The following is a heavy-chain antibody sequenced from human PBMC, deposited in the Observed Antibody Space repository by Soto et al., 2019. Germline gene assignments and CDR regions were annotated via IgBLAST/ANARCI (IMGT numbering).Heavy chain of an antibody. D-gene: IGHD3-3*01. CDR2: ISGSGGST. J-gene: IGHJ6*03. V-gene: IGHV3-23*01. Sequence: PGGSLRLSCAASVFPFSSYAMSWVRQAPGKGLEWVSAISGSGGSTYYADSVEGRFTISRDNSKNTLYLQMNSLRAEDTAVYYCAKIPITIFGVVIIPYYYYMDVWGKGTTVTVSS. CDR3: AKIPITIFGVVIIPYYYYMDV. CDR1: VFPFSSYA.